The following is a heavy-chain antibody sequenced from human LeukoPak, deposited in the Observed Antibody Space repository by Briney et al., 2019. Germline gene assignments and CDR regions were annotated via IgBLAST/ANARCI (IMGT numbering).Heavy chain of an antibody. CDR1: GFTFSSYS. Sequence: PGGSLRLSCAASGFTFSSYSMNWVRQAPGKGLEWVSSISTSSTYIYYADSVKGRFTISRDNANNSLYLQMNSLRAEDTAVYYCVRLRYTYGKNFDCWGQGTLVTVSS. D-gene: IGHD5-18*01. CDR2: ISTSSTYI. CDR3: VRLRYTYGKNFDC. J-gene: IGHJ4*02. V-gene: IGHV3-21*01.